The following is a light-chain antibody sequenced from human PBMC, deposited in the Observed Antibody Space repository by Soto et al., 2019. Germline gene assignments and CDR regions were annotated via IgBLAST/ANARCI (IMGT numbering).Light chain of an antibody. J-gene: IGKJ3*01. V-gene: IGKV1-16*02. CDR2: GAS. CDR3: QQYKSYPYT. CDR1: QDISSN. Sequence: DIQMTQSPSSLSASVGDRVSITCRASQDISSNLAWFQQKPGKAPKSLIYGASILQNGVPSKFSGSGSGTYFTLTISSLQPEDFATYYCQQYKSYPYTFGPGTKVDIK.